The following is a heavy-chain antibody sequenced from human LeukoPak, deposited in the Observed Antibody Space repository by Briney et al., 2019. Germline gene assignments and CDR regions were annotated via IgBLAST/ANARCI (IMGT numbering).Heavy chain of an antibody. V-gene: IGHV3-23*01. CDR3: ARDQPHAASWFDP. CDR1: TSNFSDYG. CDR2: SNTTGGRK. D-gene: IGHD2-2*01. Sequence: PGGSLRLSCAASTSNFSDYGMDWVGQAQGRGLEWVATSNTTGGRKYYAGFVGGRFNIYRNNSKNTVFLQINSLRVEDTALYYCARDQPHAASWFDPWGQGNLVTVSS. J-gene: IGHJ5*02.